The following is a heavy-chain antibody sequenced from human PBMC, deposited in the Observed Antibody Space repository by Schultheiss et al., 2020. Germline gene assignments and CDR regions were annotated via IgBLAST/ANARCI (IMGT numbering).Heavy chain of an antibody. J-gene: IGHJ4*02. Sequence: SETLSLTCTVSGGSISSGSYYWSWIRQPPGKGLEWIGYIYYSGSTNYNPSLKSRVTISVDTSKNQFSLKLSSVTAADTAVYYCASGLGSGFYEYYFDYWGQGTLVTVSS. D-gene: IGHD2-15*01. CDR3: ASGLGSGFYEYYFDY. CDR2: IYYSGST. V-gene: IGHV4-61*01. CDR1: GGSISSGSYY.